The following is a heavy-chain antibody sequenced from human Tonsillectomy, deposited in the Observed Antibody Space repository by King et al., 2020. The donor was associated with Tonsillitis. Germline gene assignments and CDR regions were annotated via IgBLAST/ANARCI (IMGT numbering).Heavy chain of an antibody. CDR3: ALNRQPTYSYYHHGMDV. D-gene: IGHD1-26*01. CDR2: IDWDDDK. V-gene: IGHV2-70*01. J-gene: IGHJ6*02. CDR1: GFSLSTSGMC. Sequence: QITLKESGPALVKPPQTLTLTCTFSGFSLSTSGMCVSWIRQPPGKALEWLALIDWDDDKYYSTSLKTRLTISKDTSKNQVVLTVTNMDPVDTATYYCALNRQPTYSYYHHGMDVWGQGTTVTVSS.